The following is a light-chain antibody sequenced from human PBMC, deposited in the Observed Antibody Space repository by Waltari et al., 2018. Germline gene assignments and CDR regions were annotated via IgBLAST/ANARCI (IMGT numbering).Light chain of an antibody. CDR2: GAS. Sequence: EIVMTQSPATLSVSRGGSATVSCRASLSIDDSLAGYQQKPGQPPGLLIHGASTRDTGIPVRFSGSGSGTDFILTITGLQSEDFAVYFCQQYNQWPLTFGRGTKVEIK. J-gene: IGKJ4*01. V-gene: IGKV3-15*01. CDR1: LSIDDS. CDR3: QQYNQWPLT.